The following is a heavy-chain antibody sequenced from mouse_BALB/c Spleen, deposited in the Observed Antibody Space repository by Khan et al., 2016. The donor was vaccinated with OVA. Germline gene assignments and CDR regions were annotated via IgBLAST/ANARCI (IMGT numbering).Heavy chain of an antibody. CDR2: IWSDGST. V-gene: IGHV2-6-1*01. D-gene: IGHD2-10*01. CDR1: GFSLTNYG. J-gene: IGHJ4*01. CDR3: ARQPYYHYNIMDY. Sequence: QVQLKESGPGLVAPSQSLSITCTISGFSLTNYGVHWVRQPPGKGLEWLVVIWSDGSTTYNSALKSRLTISKDNPESQVFVKMNSLQTDDTAMYFCARQPYYHYNIMDYWGQGTSVTVSS.